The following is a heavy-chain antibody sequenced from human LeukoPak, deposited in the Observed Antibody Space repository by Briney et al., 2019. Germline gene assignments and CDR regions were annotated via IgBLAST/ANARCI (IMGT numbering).Heavy chain of an antibody. CDR3: VKDLGELAAAGRDP. CDR2: ISSNGGST. V-gene: IGHV3-64D*06. D-gene: IGHD6-13*01. CDR1: GFTFSSYA. J-gene: IGHJ5*02. Sequence: GGSLRLSCSASGFTFSSYAMHWVRQAPGRGLKYFTAISSNGGSTYYADSVKGRFTISRDNSKNTLYLQMSSLRAQDTAVYYCVKDLGELAAAGRDPWGQGTLVTVSS.